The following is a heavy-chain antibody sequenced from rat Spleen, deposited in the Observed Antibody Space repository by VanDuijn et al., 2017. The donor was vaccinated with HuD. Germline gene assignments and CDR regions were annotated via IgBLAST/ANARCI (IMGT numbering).Heavy chain of an antibody. J-gene: IGHJ1*01. Sequence: EVRLGQSGGGLVPPGRSMKLSCAVSGFTFTNYYMAWVRQAPTKGLEWVASINTGGGNTYYRDSVKGRFTISRDNAKSTLYLQMDSLRSEDTATYYCASRLGAPDWYFDFWGPGTMVTVSS. CDR2: INTGGGNT. CDR3: ASRLGAPDWYFDF. D-gene: IGHD5-1*01. CDR1: GFTFTNYY. V-gene: IGHV5-25*01.